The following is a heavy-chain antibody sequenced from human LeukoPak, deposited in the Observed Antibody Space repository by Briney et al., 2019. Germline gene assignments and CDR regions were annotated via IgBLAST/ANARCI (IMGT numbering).Heavy chain of an antibody. CDR3: ARVGVIVVVVAATPYYMDV. V-gene: IGHV4-38-2*02. J-gene: IGHJ6*03. Sequence: PSETLSLTCTVSGYSISSGYYWGWIRQPPGKGLEWIGSIYHSGSTYYNPSLKSRVTISVDTSKNQFSLKLSSVTAADTAVYYCARVGVIVVVVAATPYYMDVWGRGTTVTVSS. CDR2: IYHSGST. CDR1: GYSISSGYY. D-gene: IGHD2-15*01.